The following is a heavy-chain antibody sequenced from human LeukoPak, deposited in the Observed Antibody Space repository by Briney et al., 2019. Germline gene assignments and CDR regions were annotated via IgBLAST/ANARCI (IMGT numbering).Heavy chain of an antibody. CDR3: ARGMTTGPDP. Sequence: PSETLSLTCTVSGASVSSGSYSWNWIRQPPGKGLEWIGYIYYSGSTNYNPSLKSRLTISVDTSKNQFSLKLSSVTAADTAVYYCARGMTTGPDPWGQGTLVTVSS. CDR1: GASVSSGSYS. D-gene: IGHD4-17*01. J-gene: IGHJ5*02. V-gene: IGHV4-61*01. CDR2: IYYSGST.